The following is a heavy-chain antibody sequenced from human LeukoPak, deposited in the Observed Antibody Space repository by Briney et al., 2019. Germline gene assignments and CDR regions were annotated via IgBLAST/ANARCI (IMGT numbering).Heavy chain of an antibody. Sequence: ASVKVSCKSSGYTFTSYYMYWVRQAPGQGLEWMGIINPSGGSTSYAQKFQGRVTMTRDTSLNTAYMELNRLISDDTAVYYCAREPVTGTLNFFDPWGQGALVTVTS. J-gene: IGHJ5*02. CDR2: INPSGGST. CDR3: AREPVTGTLNFFDP. CDR1: GYTFTSYY. V-gene: IGHV1-46*01. D-gene: IGHD6-19*01.